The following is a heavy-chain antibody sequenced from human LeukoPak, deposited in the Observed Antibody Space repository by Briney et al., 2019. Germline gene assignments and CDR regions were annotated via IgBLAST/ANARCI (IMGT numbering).Heavy chain of an antibody. J-gene: IGHJ6*03. CDR2: MNPKSGNT. V-gene: IGHV1-8*03. D-gene: IGHD6-19*01. Sequence: ASVKISCKASGYTFTSYDINWVRQVTGQGLEWMGWMNPKSGNTGYAQKFQGRVTITRNTSISTAYMEVSSLRYEDTAVYYCARRAVDNSYYYYMDVWGKGTTVTVSS. CDR1: GYTFTSYD. CDR3: ARRAVDNSYYYYMDV.